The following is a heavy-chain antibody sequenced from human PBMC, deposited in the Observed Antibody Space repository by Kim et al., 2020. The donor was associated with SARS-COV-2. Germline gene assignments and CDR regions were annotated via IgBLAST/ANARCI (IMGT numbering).Heavy chain of an antibody. J-gene: IGHJ4*02. D-gene: IGHD6-13*01. CDR3: ASPNMGAAAGSR. Sequence: TRYSPSFQGKVTISADKSISTAYLQWSSLKSSDTAMYYCASPNMGAAAGSRWGQGTLVTVSS. V-gene: IGHV5-51*01. CDR2: T.